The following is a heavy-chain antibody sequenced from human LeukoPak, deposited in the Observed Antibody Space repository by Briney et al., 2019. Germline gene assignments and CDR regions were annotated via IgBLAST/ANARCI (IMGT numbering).Heavy chain of an antibody. V-gene: IGHV5-51*01. CDR2: IYPGDSDT. J-gene: IGHJ4*02. CDR3: ARQNDFRLDY. Sequence: GESLKIPCKGSGYTFSSYWIGWVRQMPGKGLEWMGIIYPGDSDTRYSPSLQGQVTISVDTSIGTAYLQWSSLKASDTAIYYCARQNDFRLDYWGQGTLVTVSS. D-gene: IGHD3-3*01. CDR1: GYTFSSYW.